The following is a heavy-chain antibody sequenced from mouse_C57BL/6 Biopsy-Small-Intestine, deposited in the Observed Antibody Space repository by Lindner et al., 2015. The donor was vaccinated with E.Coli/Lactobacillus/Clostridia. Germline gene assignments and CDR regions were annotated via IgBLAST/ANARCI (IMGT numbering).Heavy chain of an antibody. CDR3: ARSYGAMDY. V-gene: IGHV1-7*01. J-gene: IGHJ4*01. Sequence: VQLQESGAELAKPGASVKMSCKASGYTFTSHWMHWVKQRPGQGLEWIGYINPSNDYTDYNQKFKDKATLTADKSSSTAHMQLSSLTSEDSAVYYCARSYGAMDYWGQGTSVTVSS. D-gene: IGHD1-2*01. CDR1: GYTFTSHW. CDR2: INPSNDYT.